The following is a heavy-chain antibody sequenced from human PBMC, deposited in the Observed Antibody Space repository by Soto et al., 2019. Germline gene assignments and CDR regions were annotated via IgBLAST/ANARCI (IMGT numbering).Heavy chain of an antibody. J-gene: IGHJ4*02. CDR1: GFSLSTSGVG. V-gene: IGHV2-5*02. CDR3: AHWGGIGSISYPSRYYFDY. D-gene: IGHD3-3*02. CDR2: LYWDDDK. Sequence: QITLKESGPTLVKPTQTLTLTCTFSGFSLSTSGVGVGWIRQPPGKALEWLALLYWDDDKRYSPSLKSRLTIPKDTSKDQVVLTMTNVDPADTATYYCAHWGGIGSISYPSRYYFDYWGQGTLVTVSS.